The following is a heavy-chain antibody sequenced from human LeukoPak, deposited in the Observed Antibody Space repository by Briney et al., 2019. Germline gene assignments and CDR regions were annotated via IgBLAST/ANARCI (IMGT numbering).Heavy chain of an antibody. CDR2: IIPILGIA. CDR1: GGTFSSYA. D-gene: IGHD2-21*02. V-gene: IGHV1-69*04. Sequence: SVKVSCKASGGTFSSYAISWVRQAPGQGLEWMGRIIPILGIANYAQKFQGRVTITADKSTSTAYMELSSLRSEDTAVYYCARGPNCGGDCYPEYFQHWGQGTLVTVSS. CDR3: ARGPNCGGDCYPEYFQH. J-gene: IGHJ1*01.